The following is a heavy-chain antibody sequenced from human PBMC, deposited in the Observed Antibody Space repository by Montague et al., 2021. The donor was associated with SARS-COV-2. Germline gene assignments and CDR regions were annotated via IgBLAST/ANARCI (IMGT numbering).Heavy chain of an antibody. CDR1: GDSVSSNSAA. V-gene: IGHV6-1*01. Sequence: CAISGDSVSSNSAAWNWIRQSPSRGLEWLGSTYYRSKWFHDYAISVKSRIIINPDTSKNQFSLQLNSVTPEDTAVYYCANFAVSGTTADYWGQGILVTVSS. CDR2: TYYRSKWFH. J-gene: IGHJ4*02. D-gene: IGHD6-19*01. CDR3: ANFAVSGTTADY.